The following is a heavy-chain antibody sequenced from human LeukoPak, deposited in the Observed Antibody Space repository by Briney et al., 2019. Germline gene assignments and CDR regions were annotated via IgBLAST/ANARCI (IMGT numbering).Heavy chain of an antibody. CDR1: GFTFTTYW. CDR3: AKYLSRAFDS. D-gene: IGHD2/OR15-2a*01. Sequence: GGSLRLSCVASGFTFTTYWMSWVRQAPGKGPEWVAHISQDGSQTSYVDSVKGRFTISRDNAMNSLHLQMYSLRAEDTAVYCCAKYLSRAFDSWGQGTLVTVSS. V-gene: IGHV3-7*01. J-gene: IGHJ4*02. CDR2: ISQDGSQT.